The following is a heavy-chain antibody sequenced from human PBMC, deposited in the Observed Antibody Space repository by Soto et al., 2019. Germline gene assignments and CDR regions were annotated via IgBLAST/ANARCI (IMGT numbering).Heavy chain of an antibody. J-gene: IGHJ4*01. Sequence: GGSLRLSCAASGFTFSNAWINWVRQTPGRGLEWVGRVKSKNDGGTTDFAAPVKGRFAISRDDSKNMVYLEMNSLQTEDTAMYYCISDSYITTITVRFDYRRHGTLITVS. CDR3: ISDSYITTITVRFDY. CDR1: GFTFSNAW. CDR2: VKSKNDGGTT. D-gene: IGHD3-3*01. V-gene: IGHV3-15*07.